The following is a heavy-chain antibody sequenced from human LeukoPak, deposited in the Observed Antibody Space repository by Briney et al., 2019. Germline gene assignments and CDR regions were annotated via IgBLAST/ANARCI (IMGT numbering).Heavy chain of an antibody. CDR1: GGSISSYY. D-gene: IGHD6-19*01. CDR2: IYYSGST. J-gene: IGHJ4*02. CDR3: ARAEAVAGTHPFDS. Sequence: SETLSLTCAVSGGSISSYYWSWIRQPPGKGLEWIGYIYYSGSTNYNPSLKSRVTISVDTSKNQFSLKLSSVTAADTAVYYGARAEAVAGTHPFDSWGQGTLVTVSS. V-gene: IGHV4-59*01.